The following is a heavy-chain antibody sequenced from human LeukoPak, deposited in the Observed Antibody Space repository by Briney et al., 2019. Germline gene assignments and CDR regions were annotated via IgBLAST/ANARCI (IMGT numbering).Heavy chain of an antibody. CDR2: ISSSGGTT. V-gene: IGHV3-23*01. D-gene: IGHD6-19*01. Sequence: GGSLRLSCAASGVTFSSYAMNWVRQAPGKGLEWVSVISSSGGTTYYSDSVKGRFIISRDNSKNTLYLQMNSLRAEDTAVYYCAKAGIAVPATPEYCGRGTQVTVSS. J-gene: IGHJ4*02. CDR1: GVTFSSYA. CDR3: AKAGIAVPATPEY.